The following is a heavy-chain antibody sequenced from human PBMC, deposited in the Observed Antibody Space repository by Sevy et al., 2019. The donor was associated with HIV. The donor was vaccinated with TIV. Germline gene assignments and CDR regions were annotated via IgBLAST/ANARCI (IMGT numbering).Heavy chain of an antibody. CDR2: ISAYSGNT. CDR1: GYTFTIYG. J-gene: IGHJ4*02. V-gene: IGHV1-18*01. D-gene: IGHD3-10*01. CDR3: ARTSSYGSGNYFDY. Sequence: ASVKVSCKASGYTFTIYGISWVRQAPEQGLEWMGWISAYSGNTNYAQNLQGRVNMTTDTSTTTAYMELRSLRFDGAAVYYCARTSSYGSGNYFDYWGQGTLVTVSS.